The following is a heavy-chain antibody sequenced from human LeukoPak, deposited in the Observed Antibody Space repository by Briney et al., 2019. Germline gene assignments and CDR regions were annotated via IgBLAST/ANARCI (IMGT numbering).Heavy chain of an antibody. CDR1: GFTFSNAW. J-gene: IGHJ4*02. D-gene: IGHD6-19*01. CDR2: IKSKTDGGTT. V-gene: IGHV3-15*01. Sequence: GGSLRLSCAASGFTFSNAWMSWVRQAPGKGLEWVGRIKSKTDGGTTDYAAPVKGRFTISRDDSKNTLYLQMNSLKTEDTAVYYCTTDQWKNPNFDYWGQGTLVTVSS. CDR3: TTDQWKNPNFDY.